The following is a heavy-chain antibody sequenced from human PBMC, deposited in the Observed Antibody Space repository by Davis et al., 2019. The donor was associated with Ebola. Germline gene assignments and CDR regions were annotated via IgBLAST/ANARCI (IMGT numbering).Heavy chain of an antibody. CDR1: GGSVSSGSYY. Sequence: SETLSLTCTVSGGSVSSGSYYWSWIRQPPGKGLEWIGYIYYSGSTNYNPSLKSRVTISVDTSKNQFSLKLSSVTAADTAVYYCARTYGPYAFDIWGQGTMVTVSS. CDR3: ARTYGPYAFDI. CDR2: IYYSGST. D-gene: IGHD4-17*01. V-gene: IGHV4-61*01. J-gene: IGHJ3*02.